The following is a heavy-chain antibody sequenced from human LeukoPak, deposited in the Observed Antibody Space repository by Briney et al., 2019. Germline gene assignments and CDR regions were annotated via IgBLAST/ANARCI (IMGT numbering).Heavy chain of an antibody. J-gene: IGHJ5*02. CDR3: ARGKSPLDL. CDR1: GYSFSGSS. Sequence: ASVKVSCKASGYSFSGSSVTWVRQAPGQGLEWMGWISVYNDKTHYTQRLQGRVTMTTDTSTNTAFMELRRLISDDTAVYYCARGKSPLDLWGQGTLVTVSS. CDR2: ISVYNDKT. V-gene: IGHV1-18*01.